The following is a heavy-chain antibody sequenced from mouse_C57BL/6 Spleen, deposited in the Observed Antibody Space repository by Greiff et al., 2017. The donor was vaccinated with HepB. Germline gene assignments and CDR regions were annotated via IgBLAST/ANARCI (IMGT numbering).Heavy chain of an antibody. CDR1: GYAFSSSW. CDR2: IYPGDGDT. V-gene: IGHV1-82*01. D-gene: IGHD4-1*01. J-gene: IGHJ2*01. CDR3: ARGDWDFDY. Sequence: QVQLQQSGPELVKPGASVKISCKASGYAFSSSWMNWVKQRPGKGLEWIGRIYPGDGDTNYNGKFKGKATLTADKSSSTAYMQLSSLTSEDSAVYFCARGDWDFDYCGQGTTLTVSS.